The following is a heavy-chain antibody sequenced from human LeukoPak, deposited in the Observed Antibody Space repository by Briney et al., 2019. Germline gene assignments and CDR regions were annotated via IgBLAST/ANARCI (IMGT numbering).Heavy chain of an antibody. J-gene: IGHJ3*02. CDR2: ISYTGST. CDR3: ARHGAVLQFLEWLPRAFDI. D-gene: IGHD3-3*01. V-gene: IGHV4-38-2*02. CDR1: GYSISSGYY. Sequence: SETLSLTCTVSGYSISSGYYWGWIRQPPGKGLEWIGSISYTGSTYSNPSLKRRVTISVDTSKNQFSLRLNSMTAADTAVYYCARHGAVLQFLEWLPRAFDIWGQGTMVTVSS.